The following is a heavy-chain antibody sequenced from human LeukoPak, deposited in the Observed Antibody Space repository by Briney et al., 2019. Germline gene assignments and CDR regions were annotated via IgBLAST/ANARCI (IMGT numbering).Heavy chain of an antibody. Sequence: ASVKVSCKVSGYTLTELSMHWVRQAPGKGLEWMGGFDPEDGETIYAQKFQGRVTMTRDTSISTAYMELSRLRSDDTAVYYCARALVWFGEWFDPWGQGTLVTVSS. CDR2: FDPEDGET. V-gene: IGHV1-24*01. CDR1: GYTLTELS. J-gene: IGHJ5*02. CDR3: ARALVWFGEWFDP. D-gene: IGHD3-10*01.